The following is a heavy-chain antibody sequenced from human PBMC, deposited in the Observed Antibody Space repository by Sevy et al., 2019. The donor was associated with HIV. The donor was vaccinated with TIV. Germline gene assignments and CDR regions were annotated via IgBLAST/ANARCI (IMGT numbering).Heavy chain of an antibody. J-gene: IGHJ4*01. CDR2: TRNKADGYTT. V-gene: IGHV3-72*01. Sequence: GGSLRLSCVASGFTFSDHYMEWVRQAPGKGLEWVGRTRNKADGYTTEYAASVKGRFTISRDESKNSLYVQMNSLKAEDTAVYFCATDAGIAGAGRVFDYWGHGTLVTVSS. D-gene: IGHD6-19*01. CDR1: GFTFSDHY. CDR3: ATDAGIAGAGRVFDY.